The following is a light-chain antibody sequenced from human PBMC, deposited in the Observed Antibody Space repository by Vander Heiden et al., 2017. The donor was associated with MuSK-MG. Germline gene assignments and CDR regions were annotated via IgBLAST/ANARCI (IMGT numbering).Light chain of an antibody. CDR2: EVS. J-gene: IGLJ2*01. V-gene: IGLV2-23*02. CDR1: SSDVGSYNL. Sequence: SVSGSPGQSLTISCTGTSSDVGSYNLVSWYQQHPGKAPKLMIYEVSKRPSGVSNRFSGSKSGNTASLTISGLQAEDEADYYCCSYAGSSTFVVFGGGTKLTVL. CDR3: CSYAGSSTFVV.